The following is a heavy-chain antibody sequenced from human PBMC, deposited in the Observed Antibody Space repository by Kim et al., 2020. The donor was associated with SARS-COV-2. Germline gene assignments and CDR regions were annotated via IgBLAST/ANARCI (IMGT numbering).Heavy chain of an antibody. D-gene: IGHD1-26*01. J-gene: IGHJ4*02. Sequence: SETLSLTCTVSGGSISSYYWSWIRQPPGKGLEWIGYIYYSGSTNYNPSLKSRVTISVDTSKNQFSLKLSSVTAADTAVYYCARGGGSYYSAYFDYWGQGTLGTVSS. CDR3: ARGGGSYYSAYFDY. CDR2: IYYSGST. V-gene: IGHV4-59*01. CDR1: GGSISSYY.